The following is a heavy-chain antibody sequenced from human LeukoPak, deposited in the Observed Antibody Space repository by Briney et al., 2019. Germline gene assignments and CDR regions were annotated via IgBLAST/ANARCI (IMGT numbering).Heavy chain of an antibody. V-gene: IGHV4-61*02. Sequence: SQTLSLTCSVSGGSISSSNYYWSWIRQPAGKGLEWIGRIYTSESTNYNPSLKSRVTISVDTSRNQFSLKLSSMTAADTAVYYCARGLWFGDENPPYFDYWGQGILVTVSS. CDR3: ARGLWFGDENPPYFDY. D-gene: IGHD3-10*01. CDR2: IYTSEST. CDR1: GGSISSSNYY. J-gene: IGHJ4*02.